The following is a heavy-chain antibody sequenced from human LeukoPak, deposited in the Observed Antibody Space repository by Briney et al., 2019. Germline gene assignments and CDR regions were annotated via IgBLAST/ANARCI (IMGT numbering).Heavy chain of an antibody. J-gene: IGHJ4*02. CDR2: THFDEGEK. Sequence: GGFLRLSCAASGFTFSSYNIHWVRQAPGKGLEWVALTHFDEGEKFYADSVKGRFTISRDNSRNTLFLQLNSLRNEDTAVYYCAKDGVDYYLDYWGQGTLVTVSS. V-gene: IGHV3-30*02. D-gene: IGHD2-8*01. CDR3: AKDGVDYYLDY. CDR1: GFTFSSYN.